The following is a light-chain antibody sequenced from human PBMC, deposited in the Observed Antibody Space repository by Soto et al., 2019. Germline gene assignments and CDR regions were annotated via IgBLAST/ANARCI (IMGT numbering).Light chain of an antibody. CDR1: QSVGNSY. CDR2: DTS. V-gene: IGKV3-20*01. J-gene: IGKJ1*01. Sequence: NVLTQSPGSLSFSSGERANHSCRASQSVGNSYLAWYQQKPGQAPRLVISDTSDRATGIPDRFSGSGSGTDFTLTISRLEPEDFAVYYCQRYDSPWTFGQGTKVDIK. CDR3: QRYDSPWT.